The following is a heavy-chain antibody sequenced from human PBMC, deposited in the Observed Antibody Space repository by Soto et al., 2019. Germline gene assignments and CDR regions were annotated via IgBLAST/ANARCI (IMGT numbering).Heavy chain of an antibody. J-gene: IGHJ4*02. V-gene: IGHV3-13*01. CDR2: IGTAGDT. Sequence: EVQLVESGGGLVQPGGSLRLSCAASGFTFSSYDMHWVRQATGKGLEWVSAIGTAGDTYYPGSVKGRFTISRENAKNSLYPLISIPRAGGTDVSYCRRVLSGYVLNCGQGTMVIFSS. CDR1: GFTFSSYD. CDR3: RRVLSGYVLN. D-gene: IGHD5-12*01.